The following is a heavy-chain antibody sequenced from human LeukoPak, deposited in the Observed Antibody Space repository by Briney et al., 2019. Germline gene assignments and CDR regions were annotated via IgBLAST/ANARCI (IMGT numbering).Heavy chain of an antibody. CDR3: AREDRLSFDI. J-gene: IGHJ3*02. Sequence: SQTLSLTCAISGDSVSSNNAAWHWIRQSPSRGLEWLGRTYYRSKRYYDYAVSVKSRVTINPDTSKNHFSLQLNSVAPEDTAVYFCAREDRLSFDIWGQGTMVTVSS. V-gene: IGHV6-1*01. D-gene: IGHD5-12*01. CDR1: GDSVSSNNAA. CDR2: TYYRSKRYY.